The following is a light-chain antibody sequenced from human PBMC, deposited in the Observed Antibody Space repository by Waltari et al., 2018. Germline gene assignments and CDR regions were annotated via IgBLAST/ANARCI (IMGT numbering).Light chain of an antibody. V-gene: IGKV3-20*01. CDR3: QQYCSTPDT. J-gene: IGKJ5*01. Sequence: VSMQSPGTLSLSLGERATHSSRGNLSVSSSYLAWYQQKPGQAPRLLIYGASSRATGIPERFSGSGSGTDFTLTISRLEPEDFAVYYCQQYCSTPDTFGQGTRLEIK. CDR1: LSVSSSY. CDR2: GAS.